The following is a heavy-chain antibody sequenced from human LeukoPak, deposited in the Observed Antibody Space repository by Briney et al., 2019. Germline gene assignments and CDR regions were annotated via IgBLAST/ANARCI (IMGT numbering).Heavy chain of an antibody. V-gene: IGHV4-39*01. CDR2: LYYSGST. CDR3: ARHVDSSGWYTFFDF. D-gene: IGHD6-19*01. CDR1: GGSISSTTYY. J-gene: IGHJ4*02. Sequence: KPSETLSLTCTVSGGSISSTTYYWGWIRQPPGKGLEWIGSLYYSGSTYYNPSLRSRVTISVDTSKNQLSLRLSSVTAADTALYYCARHVDSSGWYTFFDFWGQGTLVTVSS.